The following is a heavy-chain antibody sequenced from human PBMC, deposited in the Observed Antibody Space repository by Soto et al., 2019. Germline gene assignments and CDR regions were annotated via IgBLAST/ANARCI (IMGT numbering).Heavy chain of an antibody. J-gene: IGHJ4*02. CDR1: GFTFSDYY. D-gene: IGHD2-2*01. CDR3: ASGVPAAIYRPYYGSEMTTFDY. CDR2: ISSSGSTI. V-gene: IGHV3-11*01. Sequence: QVQLVESGGGLVKPGGYLRLSCAASGFTFSDYYMSWIRQAPGKGLEWVSYISSSGSTIYYADSVKGRFTISRDNAKNSLYLQMNSLRAEDTAVYYCASGVPAAIYRPYYGSEMTTFDYWGQGTLVTVSS.